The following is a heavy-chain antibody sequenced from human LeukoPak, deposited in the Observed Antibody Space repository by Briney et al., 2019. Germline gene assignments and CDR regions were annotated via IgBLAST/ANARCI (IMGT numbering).Heavy chain of an antibody. D-gene: IGHD4-17*01. CDR1: GYTFTGFH. CDR2: INPNSGAT. CDR3: ARDYGDYPTPPDY. V-gene: IGHV1-2*02. Sequence: ASVKVSCKASGYTFTGFHMHWVRQAPGQGLEWMGWINPNSGATEYAQKFQGRVTMTRDTSISTAYMELRSLRSDDTAVYYCARDYGDYPTPPDYWGQGTLVTVSS. J-gene: IGHJ4*02.